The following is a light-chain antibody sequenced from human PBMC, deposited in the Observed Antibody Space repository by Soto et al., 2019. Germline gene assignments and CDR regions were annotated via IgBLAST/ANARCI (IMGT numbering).Light chain of an antibody. CDR1: QDINNY. Sequence: DIPMTQSPPSLSASVGDRVTITCQASQDINNYLKWYQQKAGKAPKLLIYDAANLETGVPSRFSGSGSGTDVIFTISSLQPEDVATYYCQQHDNLPPTFGHGTRLEIK. CDR2: DAA. J-gene: IGKJ5*01. V-gene: IGKV1-33*01. CDR3: QQHDNLPPT.